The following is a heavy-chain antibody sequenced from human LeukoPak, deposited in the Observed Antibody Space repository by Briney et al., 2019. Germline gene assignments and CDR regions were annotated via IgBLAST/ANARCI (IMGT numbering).Heavy chain of an antibody. V-gene: IGHV4-34*01. CDR3: ARVVGDSSGYYYAFFDY. CDR1: GGSFSGYY. D-gene: IGHD3-22*01. CDR2: INHSGST. J-gene: IGHJ4*02. Sequence: PSETLSLTCAVYGGSFSGYYWSWIRQPPGKGLEWIGEINHSGSTYYNPSLKSRATISVDRSKNQFSLKLSSVTAADTAVYYCARVVGDSSGYYYAFFDYWGQGTLVTVSS.